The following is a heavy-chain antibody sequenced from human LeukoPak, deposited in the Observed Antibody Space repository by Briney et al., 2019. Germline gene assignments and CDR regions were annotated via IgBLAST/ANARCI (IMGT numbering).Heavy chain of an antibody. CDR1: GYSFTSYW. CDR3: ATSPHIPVAGRRVLQYYYYMDV. V-gene: IGHV5-51*01. CDR2: IFSGNSNT. J-gene: IGHJ6*02. D-gene: IGHD6-19*01. Sequence: EPLQTCCMASGYSFTSYWFCWWSQLPGKGVEEWGIIFSGNSNTRYSPSFQGQVTMSADTSISTAYLQVSSLKASDTAIYYCATSPHIPVAGRRVLQYYYYMDVWGQGTTVTVSS.